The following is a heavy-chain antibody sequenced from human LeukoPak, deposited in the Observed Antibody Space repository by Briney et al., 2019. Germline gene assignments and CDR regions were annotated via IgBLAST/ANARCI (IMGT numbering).Heavy chain of an antibody. CDR1: GFTFSSHA. Sequence: GGSLRLSCAASGFTFSSHAMCWVRQAPGKGLEWVSSIDISGGSTYYADSVQGRFTISRDNSKNTLYLEMNSLRAEDTALYYCADEVRPNDYWGQGTLVTVSS. D-gene: IGHD1-1*01. J-gene: IGHJ4*02. V-gene: IGHV3-23*01. CDR3: ADEVRPNDY. CDR2: IDISGGST.